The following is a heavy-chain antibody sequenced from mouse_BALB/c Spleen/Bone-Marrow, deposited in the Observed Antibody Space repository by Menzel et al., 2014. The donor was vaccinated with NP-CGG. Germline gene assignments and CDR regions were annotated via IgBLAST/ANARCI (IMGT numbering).Heavy chain of an antibody. D-gene: IGHD2-3*01. CDR3: ATYDGYCFDY. CDR2: ISYRGNT. J-gene: IGHJ2*01. CDR1: GDPITSGY. Sequence: VQLKDSGPSLVKPSQTLSLTCSVTGDPITSGYWNWIRKFPGNKLEYMGYISYRGNTYYNPSLKSRISITRDTSKNQYYLQLNSVTTEDTATYYCATYDGYCFDYWGQGTTLTVSS. V-gene: IGHV3-8*02.